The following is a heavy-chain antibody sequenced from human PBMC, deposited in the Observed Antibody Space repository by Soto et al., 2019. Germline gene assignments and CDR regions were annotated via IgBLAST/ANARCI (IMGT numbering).Heavy chain of an antibody. D-gene: IGHD3-3*01. CDR2: IWYDGSNK. J-gene: IGHJ6*03. V-gene: IGHV3-33*01. Sequence: QVQLVESGGGVVQPGRSLRLSCAASGFTFSSYGMHWVRQAPGKGLEWVAVIWYDGSNKYYADSVKGRFTISRDNSKNALYLHMNSLRAEETAVYYCARECGIFGVVREVPKNYYMDVWGKGTTVTVSS. CDR1: GFTFSSYG. CDR3: ARECGIFGVVREVPKNYYMDV.